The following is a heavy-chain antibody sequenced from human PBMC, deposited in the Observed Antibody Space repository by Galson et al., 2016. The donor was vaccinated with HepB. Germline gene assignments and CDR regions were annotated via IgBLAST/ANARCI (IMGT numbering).Heavy chain of an antibody. CDR1: GFTFSSYG. D-gene: IGHD2-2*01. CDR2: IWYDGSRK. Sequence: SLRLSCAASGFTFSSYGMHWVRQAPGKGLEWVAIIWYDGSRKEYADFVKGRFTISRDDSKNTLYLQMNNLIAEDTAVYYRAKGRRSGCSSTSCYPFDYWGQGTLVTVSS. V-gene: IGHV3-33*06. CDR3: AKGRRSGCSSTSCYPFDY. J-gene: IGHJ4*02.